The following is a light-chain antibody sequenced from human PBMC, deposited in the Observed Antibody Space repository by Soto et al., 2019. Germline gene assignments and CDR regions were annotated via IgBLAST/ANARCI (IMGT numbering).Light chain of an antibody. J-gene: IGLJ3*02. V-gene: IGLV1-44*01. CDR3: AAWDDSLNGRV. Sequence: QSVLTQPPSASGTPGQRVTISCSGSSSNIGSNTVNWYQQHPGTAPKLLIYSNNQRPSGVPDRFSGSKSGTSASLAISGRQSEDEADYYCAAWDDSLNGRVFGGGTKLTVL. CDR1: SSNIGSNT. CDR2: SNN.